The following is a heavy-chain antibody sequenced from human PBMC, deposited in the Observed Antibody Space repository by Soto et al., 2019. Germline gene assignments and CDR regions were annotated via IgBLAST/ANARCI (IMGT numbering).Heavy chain of an antibody. CDR1: GCPFSNYA. Sequence: EVQLLESGGDLVQPGGSPRLSCRASGCPFSNYAMNWVRQAPGRGLEWVAGISTSGRATYYANSVKGRFTISRDHSKITVYLEMSSLSAEDTAVYYCAKDRAFNFYYGMDVWGQGTTVTVSS. CDR3: AKDRAFNFYYGMDV. CDR2: ISTSGRAT. V-gene: IGHV3-23*01. J-gene: IGHJ6*02. D-gene: IGHD3-10*01.